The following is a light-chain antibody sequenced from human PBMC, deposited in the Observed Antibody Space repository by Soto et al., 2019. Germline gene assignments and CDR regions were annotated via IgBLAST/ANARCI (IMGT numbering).Light chain of an antibody. J-gene: IGLJ2*01. CDR2: SNN. V-gene: IGLV1-44*01. Sequence: QAVLTQPHSASGTPGQRVTTSCSGSSSNIGSNTVNWYQQLPGRAPKLLIYSNNQRPSGVPDRFSGSKSGTSASLAISGLQSEDEADYYCAAWDDSLNVVFGGGTKLTVL. CDR1: SSNIGSNT. CDR3: AAWDDSLNVV.